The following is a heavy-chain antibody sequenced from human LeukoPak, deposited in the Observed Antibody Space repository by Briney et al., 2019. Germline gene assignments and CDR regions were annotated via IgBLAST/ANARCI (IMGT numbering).Heavy chain of an antibody. V-gene: IGHV3-23*01. D-gene: IGHD1-26*01. J-gene: IGHJ4*02. CDR3: AKEHETTGGPLGSYIFGY. CDR2: ISGSGGST. CDR1: GFTFSNYW. Sequence: GGSLRLSCAASGFTFSNYWMSWVRQAPGKGLEWVSAISGSGGSTYYADSVKGRFTISRDNSKNTLYLQMNSLRAEDTAVYYCAKEHETTGGPLGSYIFGYWGQGTLVTVSS.